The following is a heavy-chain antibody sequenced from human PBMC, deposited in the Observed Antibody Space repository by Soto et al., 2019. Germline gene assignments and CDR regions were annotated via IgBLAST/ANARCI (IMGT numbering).Heavy chain of an antibody. CDR3: ARDLGYSSGWYSWNWFDP. V-gene: IGHV4-59*01. CDR2: IYYSGST. Sequence: SETLSLTCTVSGGSISSYYWSWIRQPPGKGLEWIGYIYYSGSTNYNPSLKSRVTISVDTSKNQFSLKLSSVTAADTAVYYGARDLGYSSGWYSWNWFDPWGQGTLVTVSS. CDR1: GGSISSYY. J-gene: IGHJ5*02. D-gene: IGHD6-19*01.